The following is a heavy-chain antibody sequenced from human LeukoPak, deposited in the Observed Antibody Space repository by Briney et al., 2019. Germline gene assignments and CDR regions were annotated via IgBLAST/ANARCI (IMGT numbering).Heavy chain of an antibody. D-gene: IGHD2-21*02. Sequence: GGSLRLSCAASGSTFSSYEMNWVRQAPGKGLEWVSYISSSGSTIYYADSVKGRFTISRDNAKNSLYLQMNSLRAEDTAVYYCARDASLAYCGGDCASAWGQGTLVTVSS. CDR2: ISSSGSTI. CDR1: GSTFSSYE. CDR3: ARDASLAYCGGDCASA. V-gene: IGHV3-48*03. J-gene: IGHJ5*02.